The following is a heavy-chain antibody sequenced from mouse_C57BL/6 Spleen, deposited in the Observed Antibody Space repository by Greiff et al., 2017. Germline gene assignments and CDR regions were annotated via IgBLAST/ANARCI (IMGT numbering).Heavy chain of an antibody. CDR2: IDPSDSET. CDR3: ARSGGNYDAMDY. V-gene: IGHV1-52*01. CDR1: GYTFTSYW. J-gene: IGHJ4*01. Sequence: QVQLKQPGAELVRPGSSVKLSCKASGYTFTSYWMHWVKQRPIQGLEWIGNIDPSDSETHYNQKFKDKATLTVDKSSSTAYMQLSSLTSEDSAVYYCARSGGNYDAMDYWGQGTSVTVSS. D-gene: IGHD1-1*02.